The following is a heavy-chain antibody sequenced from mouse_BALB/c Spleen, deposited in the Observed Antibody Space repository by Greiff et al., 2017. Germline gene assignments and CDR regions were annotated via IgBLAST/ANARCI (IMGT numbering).Heavy chain of an antibody. CDR1: GYTFTDYY. Sequence: VQLHQSGAELARPGASVKLSCKASGYTFTDYYINWVKQRTGQGLEWIGEIYPGSGNTYYNEKFKGKATLTADKSSSTAYMQLSSLTSEDSAVYFCARVITTATFYAMDYWGQGTSVTVSS. J-gene: IGHJ4*01. V-gene: IGHV1-77*01. CDR2: IYPGSGNT. CDR3: ARVITTATFYAMDY. D-gene: IGHD1-2*01.